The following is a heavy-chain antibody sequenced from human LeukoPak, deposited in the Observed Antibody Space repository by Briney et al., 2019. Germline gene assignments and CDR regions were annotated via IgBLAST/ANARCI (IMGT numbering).Heavy chain of an antibody. CDR1: GDSVSSTGAT. CDR2: TYYRSEWSN. D-gene: IGHD2/OR15-2a*01. CDR3: AKQTTSSKYYGLDV. V-gene: IGHV6-1*01. Sequence: SQTLSLTCAISGDSVSSTGATWNWIRQSPSRGLEWLGRTYYRSEWSNQYAVSVRGRITINPDTSKNRFSLQLNPVTTEDTAVYYCAKQTTSSKYYGLDVWGQGTTVTVSS. J-gene: IGHJ6*02.